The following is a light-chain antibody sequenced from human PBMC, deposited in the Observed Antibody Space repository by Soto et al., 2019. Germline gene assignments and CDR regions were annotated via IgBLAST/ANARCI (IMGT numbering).Light chain of an antibody. J-gene: IGLJ2*01. Sequence: SYELTQPPSVSVAPGKTARINCGGNNIGSKSVHWYQQKPGQAPVLVIYYDSDRPSGIPERFSGSNSGNTATLTISRVEVGDEADYYCQVWDSSSDHVVFGGGTKLTVL. CDR3: QVWDSSSDHVV. CDR2: YDS. V-gene: IGLV3-21*04. CDR1: NIGSKS.